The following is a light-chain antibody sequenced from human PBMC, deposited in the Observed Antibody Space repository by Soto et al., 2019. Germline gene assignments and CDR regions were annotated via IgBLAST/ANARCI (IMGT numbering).Light chain of an antibody. J-gene: IGKJ4*02. CDR2: DAS. CDR1: QSVSGW. CDR3: QQYETFSGT. V-gene: IGKV1-5*01. Sequence: DIQMTQSPSTLSASVGDTVTVTCRASQSVSGWLAWYQQKPGEAPKLLIYDASALPRGVXSRFSGSGSGTKFTLTIASLQPDDFETGDVQQYETFSGTFGSGTTVEIK.